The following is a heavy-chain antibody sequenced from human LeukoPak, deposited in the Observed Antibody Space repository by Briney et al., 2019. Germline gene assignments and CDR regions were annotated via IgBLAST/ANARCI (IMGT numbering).Heavy chain of an antibody. J-gene: IGHJ4*02. V-gene: IGHV1-18*01. D-gene: IGHD3-22*01. CDR2: ISAYNGNT. CDR3: ARDYSSGYYSDY. Sequence: ASVKVSCKASGYTFTSYGISWVRQAPGQGLEWMGWISAYNGNTNYAQKFQGRVTMTRDTSISTAYMELSRLKSDDTAVYYCARDYSSGYYSDYWGQGTLVTVSS. CDR1: GYTFTSYG.